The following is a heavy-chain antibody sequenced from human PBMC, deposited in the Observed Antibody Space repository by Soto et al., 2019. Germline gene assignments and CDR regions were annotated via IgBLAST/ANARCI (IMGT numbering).Heavy chain of an antibody. CDR1: GFIFSTYS. CDR3: ARGGSSSDNGMDV. CDR2: ISSRSYTI. V-gene: IGHV3-48*02. Sequence: EVQLVESGGGLVQPGGSLRLSCAASGFIFSTYSMNWVRQAPGKGLEWVSYISSRSYTIYYVDSVKGRFTNSRDNAKISLYLQMHSLRDEDTAVYYCARGGSSSDNGMDVWGQGTTVTVSS. J-gene: IGHJ6*02. D-gene: IGHD6-6*01.